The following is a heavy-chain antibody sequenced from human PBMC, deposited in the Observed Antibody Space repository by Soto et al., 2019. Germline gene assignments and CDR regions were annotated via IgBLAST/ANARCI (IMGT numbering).Heavy chain of an antibody. V-gene: IGHV3-15*01. D-gene: IGHD1-26*01. CDR1: GFTFSNAW. Sequence: VGSLRLSCAASGFTFSNAWMSWVRQAPGKGLEWVGRIKSKTDGGTTDYAAPVKGRFTISRDDSKNTLYLQMNSLKTEDTAVYYCTTEDLHYLYYYYGMDVWGQGTTVTVSS. CDR2: IKSKTDGGTT. J-gene: IGHJ6*02. CDR3: TTEDLHYLYYYYGMDV.